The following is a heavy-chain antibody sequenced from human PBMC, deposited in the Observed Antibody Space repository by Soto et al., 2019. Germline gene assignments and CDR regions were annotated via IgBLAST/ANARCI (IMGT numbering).Heavy chain of an antibody. D-gene: IGHD2-21*01. CDR2: ISSDGNKK. J-gene: IGHJ4*02. Sequence: VQLVQSGGGVVQPGRSLRLSCVASGFTFSADGMHWVRQAPGKGLEWVSAISSDGNKKDYGDSVKGRFTISRDNSKHTLYLQMSSARAADTAIYYCAQDWGVYDASGDCSDNFKYWGQGAVVTGSS. V-gene: IGHV3-30*18. CDR3: AQDWGVYDASGDCSDNFKY. CDR1: GFTFSADG.